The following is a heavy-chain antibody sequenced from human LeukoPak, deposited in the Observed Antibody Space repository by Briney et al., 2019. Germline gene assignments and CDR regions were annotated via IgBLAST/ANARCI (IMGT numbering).Heavy chain of an antibody. V-gene: IGHV3-7*01. CDR2: INPDGSQK. CDR1: RFRFSTSW. J-gene: IGHJ6*04. CDR3: ARDVSYQQFDV. Sequence: GGSLRLSCVASRFRFSTSWMAWVRQAPGKGLEWVANINPDGSQKNYIDSVKGRFTTARDNGKNSAYLQMNSLRGEDTALYYCARDVSYQQFDVWGKGTTVTVSS. D-gene: IGHD5-24*01.